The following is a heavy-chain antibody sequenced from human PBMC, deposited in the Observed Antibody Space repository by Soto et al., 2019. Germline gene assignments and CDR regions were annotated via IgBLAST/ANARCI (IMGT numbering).Heavy chain of an antibody. V-gene: IGHV3-53*01. D-gene: IGHD2-21*02. CDR2: IYSGGST. J-gene: IGHJ4*02. CDR3: ASDRRLYCGGDCCYYYFDY. CDR1: GFTVSSNY. Sequence: PGGSLRLSCAASGFTVSSNYMSWVRQAPGKGLEWVSVIYSGGSTYYADSVKGRFTISRDNSKNTLYLQMNSLRAEDTAVYYCASDRRLYCGGDCCYYYFDYWGQGTLVTVSS.